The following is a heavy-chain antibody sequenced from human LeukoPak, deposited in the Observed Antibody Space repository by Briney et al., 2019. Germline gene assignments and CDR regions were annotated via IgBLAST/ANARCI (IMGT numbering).Heavy chain of an antibody. CDR3: ARVYQSAEYYFDY. V-gene: IGHV4-59*01. CDR2: IYYTGST. J-gene: IGHJ4*02. D-gene: IGHD2-2*01. CDR1: GGSIDSYY. Sequence: PSETLSLTCTVSGGSIDSYYWSWIRQPPGKGLEWIGYIYYTGSTEYHPSLKSRVTISLDASKNQFSLKLTSVTAADTTVYYCARVYQSAEYYFDYWGQGNLVSVSS.